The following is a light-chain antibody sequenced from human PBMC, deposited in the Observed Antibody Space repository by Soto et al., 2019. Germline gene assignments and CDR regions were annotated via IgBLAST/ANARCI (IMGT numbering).Light chain of an antibody. CDR3: HQFGTSPPAFT. J-gene: IGKJ2*01. CDR1: QSVSTRN. V-gene: IGKV3-20*01. Sequence: EVVLTQSPGTLSLSPGERATLSCRASQSVSTRNLAWYQQKPGQAPRLLMYGVSSRATSIPDRFSGSGSGTDFTLTISRLEPEDFAVYYCHQFGTSPPAFTFGQGTKLEIK. CDR2: GVS.